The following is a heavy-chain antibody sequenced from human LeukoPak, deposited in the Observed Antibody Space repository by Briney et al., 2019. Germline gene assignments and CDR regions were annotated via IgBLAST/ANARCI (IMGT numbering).Heavy chain of an antibody. V-gene: IGHV3-30*04. CDR3: AREFDGGNSDAFDI. CDR2: ISYDGSNK. J-gene: IGHJ3*02. D-gene: IGHD4-23*01. CDR1: GFTFSSYA. Sequence: PGGSLRLSCAASGFTFSSYAMHWVRQAPGKGLEWVAVISYDGSNKYYADSVKGRFTISRDNSKNTLYLQMNSLRAEDSAVYYCAREFDGGNSDAFDIWGQGAMVTVSS.